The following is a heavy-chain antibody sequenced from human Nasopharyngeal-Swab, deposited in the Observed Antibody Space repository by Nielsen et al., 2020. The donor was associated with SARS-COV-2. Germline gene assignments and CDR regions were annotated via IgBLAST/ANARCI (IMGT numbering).Heavy chain of an antibody. D-gene: IGHD6-13*01. CDR3: ARDLDARLAAAGTGIFDY. V-gene: IGHV3-23*01. J-gene: IGHJ4*02. Sequence: GGSLRLSCAASGFTFSSYAMSWVRQAPGKGLEWVSAISGSGGSTYYADSVKGRFTISRDNSKNTLYLQMNSLRAEDTAVYYCARDLDARLAAAGTGIFDYWGQGTLVTVSS. CDR2: ISGSGGST. CDR1: GFTFSSYA.